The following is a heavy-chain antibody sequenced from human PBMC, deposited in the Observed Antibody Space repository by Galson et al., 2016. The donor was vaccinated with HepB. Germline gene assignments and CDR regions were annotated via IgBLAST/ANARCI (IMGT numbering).Heavy chain of an antibody. CDR2: IGWNSGNS. Sequence: SLRLSCAASGFVFHEFAIHWVRQVPGKGLQWVSGIGWNSGNSAYEDSVKGRFTISRDNGKSSLYLQMDSLRAEDTAVYYFVKATLDSVTGRDAFDLWGQGTMVTVSS. CDR1: GFVFHEFA. CDR3: VKATLDSVTGRDAFDL. V-gene: IGHV3-9*01. J-gene: IGHJ3*01. D-gene: IGHD5-18*01.